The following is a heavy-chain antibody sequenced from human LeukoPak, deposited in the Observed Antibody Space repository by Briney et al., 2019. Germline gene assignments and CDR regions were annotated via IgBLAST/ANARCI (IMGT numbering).Heavy chain of an antibody. CDR1: GGSFSGYY. Sequence: KTSETLSLTCAVYGGSFSGYYWSWIRQPPGKGLEWIGEINHSGSTNYNPSLKSRVTISVDTSKNQFSLKLSSVTAADTAVYYCARGRRNSSGWYHPPLNFDYWGQGTLVTVSS. J-gene: IGHJ4*02. V-gene: IGHV4-34*01. CDR2: INHSGST. D-gene: IGHD6-13*01. CDR3: ARGRRNSSGWYHPPLNFDY.